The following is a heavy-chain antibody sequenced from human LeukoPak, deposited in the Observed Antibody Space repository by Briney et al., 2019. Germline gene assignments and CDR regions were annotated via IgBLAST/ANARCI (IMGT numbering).Heavy chain of an antibody. D-gene: IGHD3-22*01. V-gene: IGHV4-34*01. J-gene: IGHJ6*02. CDR2: INHSGST. CDR3: ARLVVIPYYYYGMDV. Sequence: SETLSLTCAVYGGSFSGYYWSWIRQPPGKGLEWIGEINHSGSTNYNPSLKSRVTISVDTSKNQFSLKLSSVTAADTAVYYCARLVVIPYYYYGMDVWGQGTTVTVSS. CDR1: GGSFSGYY.